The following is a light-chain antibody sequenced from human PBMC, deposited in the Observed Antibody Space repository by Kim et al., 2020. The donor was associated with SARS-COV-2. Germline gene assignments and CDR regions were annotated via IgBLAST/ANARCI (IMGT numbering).Light chain of an antibody. Sequence: SYELTQPLSVSVALGQTARITCGGNNIGSKNVHWYPQKPGQAAVLVIYRDSNRPSGIPERFSGSNSGNTATLTISRAQAGDEADYYCQVWDSSTVVFGGGTQLTVL. CDR1: NIGSKN. CDR2: RDS. V-gene: IGLV3-9*01. CDR3: QVWDSSTVV. J-gene: IGLJ2*01.